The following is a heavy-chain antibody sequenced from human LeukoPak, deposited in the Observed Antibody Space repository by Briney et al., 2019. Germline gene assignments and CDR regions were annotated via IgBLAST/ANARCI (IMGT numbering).Heavy chain of an antibody. D-gene: IGHD1-26*01. Sequence: GESLKISCKVSGYNFTTYWIAWVRQMPGKGLQWMGIIFPGDSDARYSPSFQGQVTISVDKSISTAYLQWSSLKASDTAMYYCARREYYSGSFTFDYWGQGTLATVSS. V-gene: IGHV5-51*01. J-gene: IGHJ4*02. CDR2: IFPGDSDA. CDR1: GYNFTTYW. CDR3: ARREYYSGSFTFDY.